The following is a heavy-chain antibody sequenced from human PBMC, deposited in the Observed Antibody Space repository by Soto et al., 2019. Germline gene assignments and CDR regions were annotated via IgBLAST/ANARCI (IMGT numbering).Heavy chain of an antibody. V-gene: IGHV4-4*07. D-gene: IGHD1-1*01. CDR1: GASISGFY. Sequence: PSETLSLTCTVSGASISGFYWSWIRKSAGKGLEWIGRIYATGTTDYNPSLKSRVMMSVDTSKKQFSLKLRYVTAADTAVYHCVRNGTKTLRDWFDPWGEGISVTVSS. CDR3: VRNGTKTLRDWFDP. J-gene: IGHJ5*02. CDR2: IYATGTT.